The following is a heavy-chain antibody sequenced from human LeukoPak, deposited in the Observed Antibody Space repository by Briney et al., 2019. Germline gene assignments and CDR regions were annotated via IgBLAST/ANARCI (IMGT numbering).Heavy chain of an antibody. CDR3: ARGFRSGPSMDV. V-gene: IGHV4-30-4*01. CDR2: IYYSGST. J-gene: IGHJ6*02. CDR1: GGSISNGDYY. D-gene: IGHD3-3*01. Sequence: SETLSLTCTVSGGSISNGDYYWSWIRQPSGKGLEWIGYIYYSGSTYYSPSLESRVTMSVDTSKNQFSLKLSSVTAADTAVYYCARGFRSGPSMDVWGQGTTVTVSS.